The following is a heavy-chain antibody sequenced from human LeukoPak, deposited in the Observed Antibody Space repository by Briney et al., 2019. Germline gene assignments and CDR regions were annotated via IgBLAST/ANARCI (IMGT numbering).Heavy chain of an antibody. CDR2: ISYDGSNK. V-gene: IGHV3-30-3*01. Sequence: GGSLRLSCAASGFTFSSYAMHWVRQAPGKGLEWVAVISYDGSNKYYADSVKGRFTISRDNSKNTLYLQMNSLRAEDTAVYYCARENRELGSPRPFDYWGQGTLVTVSS. D-gene: IGHD1-26*01. CDR1: GFTFSSYA. CDR3: ARENRELGSPRPFDY. J-gene: IGHJ4*02.